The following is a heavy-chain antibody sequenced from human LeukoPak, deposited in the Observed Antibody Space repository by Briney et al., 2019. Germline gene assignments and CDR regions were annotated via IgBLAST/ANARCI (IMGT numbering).Heavy chain of an antibody. CDR3: AREGKQQPDWFDP. V-gene: IGHV1-2*06. Sequence: ASVKVSCKASGYTFTGYYMHWVRQAPGQGLEWMGRINPNSGGKNYAQRFQGRVTMTRDTSISTAYMELSRLRSDDTAVYYCAREGKQQPDWFDPRGQGTLVTVSS. CDR1: GYTFTGYY. J-gene: IGHJ5*02. D-gene: IGHD6-13*01. CDR2: INPNSGGK.